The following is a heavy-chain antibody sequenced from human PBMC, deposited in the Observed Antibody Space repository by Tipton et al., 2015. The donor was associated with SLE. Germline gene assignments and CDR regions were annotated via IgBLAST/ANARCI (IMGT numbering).Heavy chain of an antibody. CDR3: ARDVAALKGWYFDL. CDR2: IYSGGST. V-gene: IGHV3-53*04. D-gene: IGHD2-15*01. J-gene: IGHJ2*01. Sequence: SLRLSCAASGFTVSSNYMSWVRQAPGKGLEWVSVIYSGGSTYCADSVKGRFTISRHNSKNTLYLQMNSLRAEDTAVYYCARDVAALKGWYFDLWGRGPLVTVSS. CDR1: GFTVSSNY.